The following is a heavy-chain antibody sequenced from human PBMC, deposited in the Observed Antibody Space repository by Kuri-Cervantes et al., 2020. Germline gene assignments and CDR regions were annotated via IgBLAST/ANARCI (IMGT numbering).Heavy chain of an antibody. CDR3: WRLDYSESWFDY. V-gene: IGHV4-39*01. CDR2: IYYSGNT. D-gene: IGHD1-26*01. Sequence: SETLSLTCTVSGCSISSSGYCWGWIRQPPGKGLEWIGNIYYSGNTYYNPSLKGRITMSVDTSKNQFTLQLSAVTAADTAVYYCWRLDYSESWFDYWGQGTLVTVSS. J-gene: IGHJ4*02. CDR1: GCSISSSGYC.